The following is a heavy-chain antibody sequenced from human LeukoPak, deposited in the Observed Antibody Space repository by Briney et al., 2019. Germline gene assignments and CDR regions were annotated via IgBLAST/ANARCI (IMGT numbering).Heavy chain of an antibody. CDR1: GFTFSSYW. J-gene: IGHJ4*02. D-gene: IGHD2-15*01. V-gene: IGHV3-74*01. CDR3: ARDGMVASVDY. Sequence: PGGSLRLSCAAPGFTFSSYWMHWVRQAPGKGLVWVSRINTDGSSTSYADSVKGRFAISRDNAKNTLYLQMNSLRAEDTAVYYCARDGMVASVDYWGQGTLVTVSS. CDR2: INTDGSST.